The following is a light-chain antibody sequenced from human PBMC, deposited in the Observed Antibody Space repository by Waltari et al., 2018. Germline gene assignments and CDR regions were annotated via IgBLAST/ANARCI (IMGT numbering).Light chain of an antibody. CDR3: AAWDHRLNVSV. CDR1: TSNIGSTN. V-gene: IGLV1-44*01. Sequence: QSVLTQPPSASGTPGQRVIISCSGTTSNIGSTNLHWYQQLPGTAPKLFIYANSQRPSAVPDRFSGSKSCTSGSLAISGLQSEDEADYYCAAWDHRLNVSVFGGRTKLTVL. CDR2: ANS. J-gene: IGLJ3*02.